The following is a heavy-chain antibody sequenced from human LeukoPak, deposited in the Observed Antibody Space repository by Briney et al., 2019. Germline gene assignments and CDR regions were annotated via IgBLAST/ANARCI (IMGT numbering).Heavy chain of an antibody. D-gene: IGHD3-22*01. J-gene: IGHJ3*02. CDR3: AKGKSHYYDSSGYYWDAFDI. Sequence: GGSLRLSCAASGFTFSSYAMSWVRQAPGKGLEWVSAISGSGGSTYYADSVKGRFTISRDNSKNTLYLQMNSLRAEDTAVYYCAKGKSHYYDSSGYYWDAFDIWGQGTMVTVSS. V-gene: IGHV3-23*01. CDR1: GFTFSSYA. CDR2: ISGSGGST.